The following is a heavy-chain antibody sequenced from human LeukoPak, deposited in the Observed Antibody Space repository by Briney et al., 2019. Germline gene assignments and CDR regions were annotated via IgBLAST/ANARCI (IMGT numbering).Heavy chain of an antibody. CDR3: ARERRYCSGGSCYRGRFDP. D-gene: IGHD2-15*01. J-gene: IGHJ5*02. CDR1: GGSFSGYY. V-gene: IGHV4-34*01. Sequence: SETLSLTCAVYGGSFSGYYWSWIRQPPGKGLEWIGEINHSGSTSYNPSLKSRVTTSVDTSKNQFSLKLSSVTAADTAVYYCARERRYCSGGSCYRGRFDPWGQGTLVTVSS. CDR2: INHSGST.